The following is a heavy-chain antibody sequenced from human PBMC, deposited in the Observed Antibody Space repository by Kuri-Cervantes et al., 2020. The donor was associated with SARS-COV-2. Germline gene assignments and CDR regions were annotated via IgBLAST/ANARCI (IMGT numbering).Heavy chain of an antibody. CDR1: GGSISSSSYY. D-gene: IGHD6-25*01. J-gene: IGHJ4*02. Sequence: SETLSLTCTVSGGSISSSSYYWGWIRQPPGKGLGWIGSIYYSGSTYYNPSLKSRVTISVDTSKNQFSLKLSSVTAADTAVYYCASESSVQRLFDYWGQGTPVTVSS. CDR2: IYYSGST. CDR3: ASESSVQRLFDY. V-gene: IGHV4-39*01.